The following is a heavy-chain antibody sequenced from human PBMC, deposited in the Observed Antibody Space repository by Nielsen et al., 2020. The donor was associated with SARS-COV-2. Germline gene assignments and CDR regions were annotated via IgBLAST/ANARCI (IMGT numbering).Heavy chain of an antibody. Sequence: SETLSLTCTVSGASVSSGDYYWSWVRQPPGKGLEWIGFIYYSGYSRYNPSLKSRPTILLDTSTNQFSLRLRSVTAGDTASYYCAARGYYSSGSALGYCGQGILVTVSS. CDR2: IYYSGYS. CDR1: GASVSSGDYY. D-gene: IGHD3-10*01. CDR3: AARGYYSSGSALGY. V-gene: IGHV4-30-4*01. J-gene: IGHJ4*02.